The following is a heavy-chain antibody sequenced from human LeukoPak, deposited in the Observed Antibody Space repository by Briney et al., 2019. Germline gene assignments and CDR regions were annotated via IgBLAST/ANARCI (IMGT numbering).Heavy chain of an antibody. CDR3: ARDRGMTTVTTTYYYGMDV. D-gene: IGHD4-17*01. V-gene: IGHV1-46*01. J-gene: IGHJ6*04. CDR1: GYTFTSNY. CDR2: THPGGGTT. Sequence: ASVKVSCKASGYTFTSNYIHWVRQAPGQGLEWMGITHPGGGTTIYTQRFQGRVTMTRDTSTSTVYMELSSLRSDDTAVYYCARDRGMTTVTTTYYYGMDVWGKGTTVTVSS.